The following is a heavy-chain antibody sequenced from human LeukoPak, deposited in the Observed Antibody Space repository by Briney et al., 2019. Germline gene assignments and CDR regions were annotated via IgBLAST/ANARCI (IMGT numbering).Heavy chain of an antibody. J-gene: IGHJ5*02. CDR1: GGSISSGSYY. CDR2: IYHSGST. Sequence: PSETLSLTCTVSGGSISSGSYYWSWIRQPAGKGLEWIGSIYHSGSTYYNPSLKSRVTISVDTSKNQFSLKLSSVTAADTAVYYCARVGQGGSYSWFDPWGQGTLVTVSS. V-gene: IGHV4-39*07. CDR3: ARVGQGGSYSWFDP. D-gene: IGHD1-26*01.